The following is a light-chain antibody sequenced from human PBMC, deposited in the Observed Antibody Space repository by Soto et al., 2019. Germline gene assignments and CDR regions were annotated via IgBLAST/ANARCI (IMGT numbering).Light chain of an antibody. V-gene: IGKV1-9*01. J-gene: IGKJ1*01. CDR3: LQLSSYPRT. CDR1: QGISSY. CDR2: AAS. Sequence: DIQLTQSPSFLSASVGDRVTITCRASQGISSYLAWYQQKPGKAPKLLIYAASTLQSGVPSRFSGSGSGTEFTLTISSLQPEDFATYYCLQLSSYPRTFGQGTKVEIK.